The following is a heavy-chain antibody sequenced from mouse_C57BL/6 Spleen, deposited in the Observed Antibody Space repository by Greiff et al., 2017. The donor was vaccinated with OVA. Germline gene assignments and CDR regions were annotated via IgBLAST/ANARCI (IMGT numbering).Heavy chain of an antibody. Sequence: QVQLQQSGPELVKPGASVKISCKASGYAFSSSWMNWVKQRPGKGLEWIGRIYPGDGDTNYNGKFKGKATLTADKSSSTAYMQLSSLTSEDSAVYFCARQAGNYYAMDYWGQGTSVTVSS. CDR3: ARQAGNYYAMDY. V-gene: IGHV1-82*01. CDR2: IYPGDGDT. CDR1: GYAFSSSW. D-gene: IGHD2-1*01. J-gene: IGHJ4*01.